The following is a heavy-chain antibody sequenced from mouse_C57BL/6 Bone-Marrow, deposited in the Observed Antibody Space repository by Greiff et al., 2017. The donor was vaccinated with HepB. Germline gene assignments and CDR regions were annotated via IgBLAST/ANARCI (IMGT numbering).Heavy chain of an antibody. V-gene: IGHV1-61*01. D-gene: IGHD1-1*01. J-gene: IGHJ2*01. CDR2: IYPSDSEA. CDR3: ARSIYYYGSPYY. Sequence: QVQLQQPGAELVRPGSSVKLSCKASGYTFTSYWMDWVKQRPGQGLEWIGNIYPSDSEAHYNQKFKDKATLTVDKSSSTAYMQLSSLTSEDSAVYYCARSIYYYGSPYYWGQGTTSTVSS. CDR1: GYTFTSYW.